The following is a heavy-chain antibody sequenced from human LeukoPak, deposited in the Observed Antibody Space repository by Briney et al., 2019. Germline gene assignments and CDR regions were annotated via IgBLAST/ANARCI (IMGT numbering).Heavy chain of an antibody. D-gene: IGHD3-3*01. CDR1: GFTFRTYG. CDR3: ARTYYDFWSGYYKGAFDY. V-gene: IGHV3-30*03. CDR2: ISYDGSNT. Sequence: GGFLRLSCAASGFTFRTYGMHWVRQAPGKGLEWVAVISYDGSNTYYADSVKGRFTISRDNSKNTLYLQVNSLRAEDTAVYYCARTYYDFWSGYYKGAFDYWGQGTLVTVSS. J-gene: IGHJ4*02.